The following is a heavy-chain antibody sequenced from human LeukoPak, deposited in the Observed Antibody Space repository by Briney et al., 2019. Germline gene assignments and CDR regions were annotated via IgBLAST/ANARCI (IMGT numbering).Heavy chain of an antibody. CDR2: IIPIFGTA. J-gene: IGHJ4*02. V-gene: IGHV1-69*01. D-gene: IGHD3-3*01. Sequence: GASVKVSCKASGGTFSSYAISWVRQAPGQGLEWMGGIIPIFGTANYAQKFQGRVTITADESTSTAYMELSSLRSEDTAVYYCARVAGYDFWSGYPLSLDYWGQGTLVTVSS. CDR3: ARVAGYDFWSGYPLSLDY. CDR1: GGTFSSYA.